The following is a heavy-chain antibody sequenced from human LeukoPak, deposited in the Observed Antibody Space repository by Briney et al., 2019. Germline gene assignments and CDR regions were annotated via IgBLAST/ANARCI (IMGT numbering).Heavy chain of an antibody. CDR2: INPNSGGT. Sequence: ASVKVSCKASGYTFTGYYIHWVRQAPGQGPEWMGWINPNSGGTNYAQKFQGRVTMTRDTSISTAYMELSRLRSDDTAVYYCARGAFAGFGANYFDYWGQGTLVTVSS. J-gene: IGHJ4*02. V-gene: IGHV1-2*02. D-gene: IGHD1-26*01. CDR1: GYTFTGYY. CDR3: ARGAFAGFGANYFDY.